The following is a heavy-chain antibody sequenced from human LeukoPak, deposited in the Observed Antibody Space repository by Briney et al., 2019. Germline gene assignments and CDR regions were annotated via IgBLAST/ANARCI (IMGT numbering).Heavy chain of an antibody. V-gene: IGHV3-7*03. J-gene: IGHJ4*02. CDR2: IKGDGSEK. Sequence: GGSLRLSCAASGFSFSSYWMKWVRQDPGKGLEWVANIKGDGSEKYYVDSVKGRFTISRDNSKNTLYLQMNSLRAEDTAVYYCARAVGGATLDYWGQGTLVTVSS. D-gene: IGHD1-26*01. CDR3: ARAVGGATLDY. CDR1: GFSFSSYW.